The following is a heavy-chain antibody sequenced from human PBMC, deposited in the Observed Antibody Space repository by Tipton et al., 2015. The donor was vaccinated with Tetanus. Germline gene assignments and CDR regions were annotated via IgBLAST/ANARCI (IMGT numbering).Heavy chain of an antibody. J-gene: IGHJ4*02. Sequence: TLSLTCSVSGDSITSGHFYWSWVRQPPGKGLEWIGYISSSGSPYYSPSLKSRLTLSVHTSKSQFSLKLTSVTAADTAVYYCARDIGTVRGVIQYWGQGTLVTVSS. V-gene: IGHV4-30-4*01. CDR2: ISSSGSP. D-gene: IGHD3-10*01. CDR3: ARDIGTVRGVIQY. CDR1: GDSITSGHFY.